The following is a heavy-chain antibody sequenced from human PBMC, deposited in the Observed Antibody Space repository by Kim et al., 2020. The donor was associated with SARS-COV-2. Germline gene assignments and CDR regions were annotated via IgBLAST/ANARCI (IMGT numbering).Heavy chain of an antibody. D-gene: IGHD1-1*01. V-gene: IGHV1-3*01. CDR3: ARDGTTRNGGYYFYL. CDR1: GYTFTSYT. J-gene: IGHJ4*02. Sequence: ASVKVSCKASGYTFTSYTLHWVRQAPGQGLEWMGWINVGYGNTRYLQKFQGRVTITRDTSASTAYMELSSLRSEDTAVYYCARDGTTRNGGYYFYLCGQG. CDR2: INVGYGNT.